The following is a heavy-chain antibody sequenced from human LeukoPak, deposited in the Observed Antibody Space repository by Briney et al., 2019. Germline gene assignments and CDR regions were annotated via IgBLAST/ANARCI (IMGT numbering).Heavy chain of an antibody. CDR3: ARRGRRSSSYLGMDV. D-gene: IGHD6-13*01. J-gene: IGHJ6*02. V-gene: IGHV4-59*08. CDR2: IYYRGST. CDR1: GGSISSYY. Sequence: SETLSLTCTVSGGSISSYYWSWIRQPPGKGLEWIGYIYYRGSTNYNPSLKSRVTISVDTSKNQFSLKLSSVTAADTAVYYCARRGRRSSSYLGMDVWGQGTTVTVSS.